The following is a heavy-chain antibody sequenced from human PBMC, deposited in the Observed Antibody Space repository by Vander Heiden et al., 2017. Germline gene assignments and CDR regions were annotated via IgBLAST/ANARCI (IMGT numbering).Heavy chain of an antibody. Sequence: QVQLQESGPGLVKPSETLSLTCTVSGGSVSSGSYYWSWIRQPPGKGLEWIGYIYYSGSTNYNPSLKSRVTISVDTSKNQFALKLSSVTAADTAVYYCAREPKRAARRYWYFDLWGRGTLVTVSS. D-gene: IGHD6-6*01. CDR1: GGSVSSGSYY. CDR3: AREPKRAARRYWYFDL. J-gene: IGHJ2*01. V-gene: IGHV4-61*01. CDR2: IYYSGST.